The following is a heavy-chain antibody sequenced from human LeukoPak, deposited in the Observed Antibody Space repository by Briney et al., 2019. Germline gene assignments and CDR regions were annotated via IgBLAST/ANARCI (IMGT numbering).Heavy chain of an antibody. J-gene: IGHJ4*02. CDR2: INPNSGGT. D-gene: IGHD6-13*01. CDR3: ARGPERLVPASIAAAGLAN. V-gene: IGHV1-2*04. CDR1: GYTFTGFY. Sequence: GASVKVSCKASGYTFTGFYIHWVRQAPGQGLEWMGWINPNSGGTNYAQKFQGWVTMTRDTSISTAYMELSRLRSDDTAVYYCARGPERLVPASIAAAGLANWGQGTLVTVSS.